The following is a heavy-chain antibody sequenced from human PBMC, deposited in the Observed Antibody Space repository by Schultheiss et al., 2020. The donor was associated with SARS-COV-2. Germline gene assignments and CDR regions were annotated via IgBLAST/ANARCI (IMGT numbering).Heavy chain of an antibody. V-gene: IGHV3-30*01. CDR2: ISYDGSNK. Sequence: GGSLRLSCAASGFTVSSDSMNWVRQAPGKGLEWVAVISYDGSNKYYADSVKGRFTISRDNSKNTLYLQINSLRAEDTAVYYCAREGYAFDIWGQGTMVTVSS. CDR3: AREGYAFDI. J-gene: IGHJ3*02. CDR1: GFTVSSDS.